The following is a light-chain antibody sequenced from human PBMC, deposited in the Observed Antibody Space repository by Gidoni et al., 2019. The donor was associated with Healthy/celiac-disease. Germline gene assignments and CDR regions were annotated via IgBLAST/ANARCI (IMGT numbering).Light chain of an antibody. CDR3: AAWDDSLSGVV. CDR2: RNN. CDR1: SSNIGSNY. Sequence: QSVLTQPPSASGTPGQSVTIPCSGSSSNIGSNYVYWYQQLPGPAPKLLIYRNNQRPSGVPDRFSGSKSGTSASLAISGLRSEDEADYYCAAWDDSLSGVVFGGGTKLTVL. J-gene: IGLJ2*01. V-gene: IGLV1-47*01.